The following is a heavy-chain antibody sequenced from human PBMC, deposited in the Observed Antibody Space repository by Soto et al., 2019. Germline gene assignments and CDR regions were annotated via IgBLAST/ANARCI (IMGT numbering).Heavy chain of an antibody. V-gene: IGHV5-51*01. CDR3: ARPIRNYDSWSNKYYYYGLDV. D-gene: IGHD3-3*01. CDR1: EYSFSTYW. Sequence: GESLKISCKGSEYSFSTYWIAWVRQMPGKGLEWMGIIYPCDSDTRYSPSFQGQVTISADKSISTAHLQWSSMKASDTAMYYCARPIRNYDSWSNKYYYYGLDVWGQGVTVTVSS. CDR2: IYPCDSDT. J-gene: IGHJ6*02.